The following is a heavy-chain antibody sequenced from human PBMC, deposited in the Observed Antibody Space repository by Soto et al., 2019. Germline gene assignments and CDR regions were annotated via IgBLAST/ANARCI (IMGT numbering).Heavy chain of an antibody. Sequence: PGGSLRLSCAASGFTFSDYYMSWIRQAPGKGLERVSYISSSGSTIYYADSVKGRFTISRDNAKNSLYLQMNSLRAEDTAVYYCARDSRRGITGTSQWGQGTLVTVSS. V-gene: IGHV3-11*01. CDR3: ARDSRRGITGTSQ. D-gene: IGHD1-7*01. CDR1: GFTFSDYY. J-gene: IGHJ4*02. CDR2: ISSSGSTI.